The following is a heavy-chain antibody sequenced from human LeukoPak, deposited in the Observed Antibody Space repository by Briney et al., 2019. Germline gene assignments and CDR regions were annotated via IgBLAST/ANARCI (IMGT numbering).Heavy chain of an antibody. J-gene: IGHJ4*02. D-gene: IGHD3-9*01. CDR2: IIPIFGTA. CDR1: GGTFSSYA. Sequence: ASVKVSCKASGGTFSSYAISWVRQAPGQGLEWMGGIIPIFGTANYAQKFQGRVAITTDESTSTAYMELSSLRSEDTAVYYCASPEYYDILTGFGHWGQGTLVTVSS. CDR3: ASPEYYDILTGFGH. V-gene: IGHV1-69*05.